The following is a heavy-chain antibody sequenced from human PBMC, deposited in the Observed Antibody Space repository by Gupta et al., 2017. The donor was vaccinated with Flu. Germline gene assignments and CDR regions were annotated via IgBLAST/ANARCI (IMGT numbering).Heavy chain of an antibody. CDR2: INPDGTTT. CDR3: AISPTYGAGA. D-gene: IGHD4-17*01. Sequence: VQLLQSGGGLSQLGGSLSLSCAASGFTFSHYWMYWIRQVRGRGLVGVSRINPDGTTTTAATSVRGRFTISRDNVKNALYLQLDRLRAEDTVLYYCAISPTYGAGAWGQGIAVTVSS. J-gene: IGHJ5*02. CDR1: GFTFSHYW. V-gene: IGHV3-74*01.